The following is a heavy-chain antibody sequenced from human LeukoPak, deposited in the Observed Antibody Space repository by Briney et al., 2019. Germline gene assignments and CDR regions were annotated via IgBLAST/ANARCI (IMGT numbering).Heavy chain of an antibody. CDR3: ARESESSGWYDY. CDR1: GFMFHDYA. J-gene: IGHJ4*02. Sequence: PGGSLGLSCAAPGFMFHDYAIHWVRQAPGKGLEWVSLISGDGGSTFYADSVKGRFTISRDNSKNSLYLQMNSLRNDDTALYYCARESESSGWYDYWGQGTLVTVSS. D-gene: IGHD6-19*01. V-gene: IGHV3-43*02. CDR2: ISGDGGST.